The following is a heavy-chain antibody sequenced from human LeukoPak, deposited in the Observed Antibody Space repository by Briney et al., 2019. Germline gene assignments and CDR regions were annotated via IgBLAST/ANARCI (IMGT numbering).Heavy chain of an antibody. Sequence: NPSETLSLTCTVSGGSISSYYWSWIRQPPGKGLEWIGYIYYSGSTNYNPSLKSRVTISVDTSKNQFSLKLSSVTAADTAVYYCASLGYCSGGSCYFHDYWGQGTLVTVSS. CDR3: ASLGYCSGGSCYFHDY. J-gene: IGHJ4*02. V-gene: IGHV4-59*08. CDR1: GGSISSYY. D-gene: IGHD2-15*01. CDR2: IYYSGST.